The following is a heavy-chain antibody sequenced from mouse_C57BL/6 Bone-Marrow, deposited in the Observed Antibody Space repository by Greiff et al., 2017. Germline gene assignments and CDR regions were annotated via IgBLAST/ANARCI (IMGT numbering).Heavy chain of an antibody. D-gene: IGHD2-2*01. V-gene: IGHV5-6*01. CDR3: ASPMVTPY. Sequence: EVKLQESGGDLVKPGGSLKLSCAASGFTFSSYGMSWVRQTPDKSLEWVANISSGGSYTYYPDIVKGRYTISRDNAKNTLYLQMSSLKSEDTAMYYCASPMVTPYGGQGTLVTVSA. CDR2: ISSGGSYT. J-gene: IGHJ3*01. CDR1: GFTFSSYG.